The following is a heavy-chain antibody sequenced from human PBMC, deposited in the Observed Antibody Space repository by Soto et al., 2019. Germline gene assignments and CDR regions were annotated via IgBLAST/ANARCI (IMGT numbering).Heavy chain of an antibody. CDR1: GFSHSSTSVA. J-gene: IGHJ4*02. CDR2: IYWDDDK. V-gene: IGHV2-5*02. Sequence: SGPTPVNPAQTLTLTCTFSGFSHSSTSVAVGWIRQPPGKALEWLALIYWDDDKRYSPFLKSRLTITKDTSKNQVVLTMTNMEPVDTATYYCAHSVVAGLGYYFDYWGQGTLVTVSS. CDR3: AHSVVAGLGYYFDY. D-gene: IGHD6-19*01.